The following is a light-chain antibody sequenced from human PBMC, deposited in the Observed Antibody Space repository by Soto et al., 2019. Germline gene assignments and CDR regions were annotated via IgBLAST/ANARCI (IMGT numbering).Light chain of an antibody. CDR1: QRVSSTY. V-gene: IGKV3-20*01. J-gene: IGKJ3*01. CDR2: GAS. CDR3: QQYHSTPPGFT. Sequence: EFVLTQSPGTLSLFLGERATLSCRASQRVSSTYFAWYRQKPGQPPSLLIYGASNRATGGPDGFSGSGSAPDFTITISRLQPADFAVYYCQQYHSTPPGFTFGPGTTVEIK.